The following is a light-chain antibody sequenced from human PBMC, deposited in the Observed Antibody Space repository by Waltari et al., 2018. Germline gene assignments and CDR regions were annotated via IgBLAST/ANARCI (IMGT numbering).Light chain of an antibody. J-gene: IGLJ1*01. CDR3: CSYVGLGIYV. Sequence: QSGLTQPASVSGSPGQSNTISCTGTSSDVGNYNLVSWYQQYPGKAPQLMVYEVTKRASGASYRFSGSKSGNTASLTIHGLQSEDEADYYCCSYVGLGIYVFGSGTKVTVL. CDR1: SSDVGNYNL. V-gene: IGLV2-23*02. CDR2: EVT.